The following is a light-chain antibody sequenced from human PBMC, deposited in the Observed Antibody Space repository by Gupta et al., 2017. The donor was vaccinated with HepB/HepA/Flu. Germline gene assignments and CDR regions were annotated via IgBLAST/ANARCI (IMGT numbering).Light chain of an antibody. Sequence: DTVMTQTPLSSPVTLGQPASISCRSSRSLVHSDGNTYLSWLQQRPGQPPRLLIYEISNRVSGVSDRFSGSGAGTDFTLKISSVEAEDVGVYYCSQANQSPITFGQGTMLEIK. CDR2: EIS. CDR1: RSLVHSDGNTY. V-gene: IGKV2-24*01. J-gene: IGKJ2*01. CDR3: SQANQSPIT.